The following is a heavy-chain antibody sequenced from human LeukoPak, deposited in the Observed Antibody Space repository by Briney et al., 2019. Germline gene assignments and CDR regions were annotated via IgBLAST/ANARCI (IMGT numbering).Heavy chain of an antibody. CDR1: GGSISSSSYY. V-gene: IGHV4-39*07. CDR3: ARAGWELPSDFDY. J-gene: IGHJ4*02. Sequence: SETLSLTCTVSGGSISSSSYYWGWIRQPPGKGLEWIGSIYYSGSTYYNPSLKSRVTISVDTSKNQFSLKLSSVTAADTAAYYCARAGWELPSDFDYWGQGTLVTVSS. CDR2: IYYSGST. D-gene: IGHD1-26*01.